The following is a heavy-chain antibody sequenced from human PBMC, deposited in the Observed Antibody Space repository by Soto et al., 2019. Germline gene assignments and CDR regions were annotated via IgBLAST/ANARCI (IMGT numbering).Heavy chain of an antibody. CDR3: ASSLYCSSTSCYPNDAFDI. J-gene: IGHJ3*02. V-gene: IGHV1-69*06. CDR1: GGTFSSYA. D-gene: IGHD2-2*01. CDR2: IIPIFGTA. Sequence: GASVKVSCKASGGTFSSYAISWVRQAPGQGLEWMGRIIPIFGTANYAQKFQGRVTITADKSTSTAYMELSSLRSEDTAVYYCASSLYCSSTSCYPNDAFDIWGQGTMVTVSS.